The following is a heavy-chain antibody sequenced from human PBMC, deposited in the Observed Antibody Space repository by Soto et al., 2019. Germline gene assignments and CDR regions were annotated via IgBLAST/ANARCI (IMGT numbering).Heavy chain of an antibody. Sequence: EVQLVDSGGGLVQPGGSLRLSCAASGFTFSTYWMHWIRQVPGKGLEWVSRINSDASHTYYEDSVKGRFTISRDNAKNTLRLEMKSQRAAETTVYYCGSDGNRIMFHCYWNGIQPCGHGTLV. J-gene: IGHJ5*02. V-gene: IGHV3-74*01. CDR2: INSDASHT. CDR3: GSDGNRIMFHCYWNGIQP. D-gene: IGHD1-1*01. CDR1: GFTFSTYW.